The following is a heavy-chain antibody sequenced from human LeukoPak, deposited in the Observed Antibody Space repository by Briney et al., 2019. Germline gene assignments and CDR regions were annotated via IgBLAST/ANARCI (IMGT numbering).Heavy chain of an antibody. CDR3: AREAGRMWYQLLMGAFDI. CDR2: IYHSGST. Sequence: SETLSLTCTASGYSISSGYYWGWIRQPPGKGLEWIGSIYHSGSTYYNPSLKSRVTISVDTSKNQFSLKLSSVTAADTAVYYCAREAGRMWYQLLMGAFDIWGQGTMVTVSS. V-gene: IGHV4-38-2*02. J-gene: IGHJ3*02. D-gene: IGHD2-2*01. CDR1: GYSISSGYY.